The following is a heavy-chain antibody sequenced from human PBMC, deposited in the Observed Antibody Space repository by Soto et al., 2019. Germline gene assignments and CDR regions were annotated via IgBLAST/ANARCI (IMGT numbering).Heavy chain of an antibody. V-gene: IGHV4-59*01. CDR3: ARERFNMFRRVVTSRWSDP. CDR1: GDSISSYY. J-gene: IGHJ5*02. CDR2: LYYDRSA. D-gene: IGHD3-10*01. Sequence: PSETLSLTCAVSGDSISSYYCMWIRQPPGKGLESIGYLYYDRSANYNPSLKSRVTLSVDTSTNQCSLTLSSMTAADTAAYYCARERFNMFRRVVTSRWSDPWGPGTLVTVSS.